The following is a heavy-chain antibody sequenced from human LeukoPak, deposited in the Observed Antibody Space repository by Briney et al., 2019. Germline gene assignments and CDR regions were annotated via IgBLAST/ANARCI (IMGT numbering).Heavy chain of an antibody. D-gene: IGHD5-24*01. CDR3: ARTRDGPFAY. CDR2: ISNSGSSI. J-gene: IGHJ4*02. Sequence: PGGSLRLSRAASGFTFSSYEMNWVRQAPGKGLEWLSHISNSGSSIQYADSVKGRFTISRDNAKNSLYLQMNSLRVEDTAVYYCARTRDGPFAYWGQGTLVTVSS. V-gene: IGHV3-48*03. CDR1: GFTFSSYE.